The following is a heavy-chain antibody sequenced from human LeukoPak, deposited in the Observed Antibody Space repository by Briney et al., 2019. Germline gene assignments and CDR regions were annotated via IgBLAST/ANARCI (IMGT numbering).Heavy chain of an antibody. CDR3: ARDRGILTGPNWFDP. CDR2: IYYGGST. CDR1: GGSISSYY. J-gene: IGHJ5*02. Sequence: PSETLSLTCTVSGGSISSYYWSWIRQPPGKGLEWIGYIYYGGSTNYNPSLKSRVTISVDTSKNQFSLKLSSVTAADTAVYYCARDRGILTGPNWFDPWGQGTLVTVSS. V-gene: IGHV4-59*13. D-gene: IGHD3-9*01.